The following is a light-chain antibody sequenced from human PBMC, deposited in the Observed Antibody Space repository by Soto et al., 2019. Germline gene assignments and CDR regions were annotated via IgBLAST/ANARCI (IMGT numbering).Light chain of an antibody. J-gene: IGLJ1*01. CDR2: EVS. CDR3: GSYTSISTYS. V-gene: IGLV2-14*01. Sequence: QSALAQPASVSRSPGQSITISCTGTSSDVGSHKYVSWYQHYPGKAPQLMIYEVSNRPSGVSNRFSGSKSGNTASLTISGLQAEDEADYYCGSYTSISTYSFGTGTKVTVL. CDR1: SSDVGSHKY.